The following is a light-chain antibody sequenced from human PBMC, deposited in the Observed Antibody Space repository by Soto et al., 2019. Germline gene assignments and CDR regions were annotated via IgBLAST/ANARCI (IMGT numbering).Light chain of an antibody. CDR3: QSYQNINHAVV. Sequence: FMLTQPHSVSESPGKTVTITCTRSSGSIATNYVQWYQQRPGSAPTTVIYENDQRPSGVPDRFSGSIDRSSNSASLSISGLKTEDEADYHCQSYQNINHAVVFGGGTKLTVL. CDR1: SGSIATNY. CDR2: END. V-gene: IGLV6-57*03. J-gene: IGLJ2*01.